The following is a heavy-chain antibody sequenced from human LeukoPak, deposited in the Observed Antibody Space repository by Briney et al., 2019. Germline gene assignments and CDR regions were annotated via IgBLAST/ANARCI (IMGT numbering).Heavy chain of an antibody. CDR1: GFTISSNY. D-gene: IGHD2/OR15-2a*01. CDR2: IYSGGNT. CDR3: ATPEKYRNYPYPFDY. V-gene: IGHV3-53*01. J-gene: IGHJ4*02. Sequence: AGGSLRLSCAASGFTISSNYMSWVRQAPGQGLEWVSVIYSGGNTYYADSVKGRFTISRDDSKNTLYLQMNSLRAEDTAVYYCATPEKYRNYPYPFDYWGLGTLVIVSS.